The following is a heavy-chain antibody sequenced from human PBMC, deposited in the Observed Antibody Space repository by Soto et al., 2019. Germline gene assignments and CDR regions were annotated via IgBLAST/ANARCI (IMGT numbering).Heavy chain of an antibody. CDR2: IGTAGDT. CDR1: GFTFSSYD. J-gene: IGHJ6*02. D-gene: IGHD3-3*01. Sequence: GGSLRLSCAASGFTFSSYDMHWVRQATGKGLEWVSAIGTAGDTYYPGSVKGRFTISRENAKNSLYLQMNSLRAEDTAVYYCARVSRDFWSGYSYYYYGMDVWGQGTTVTVSS. CDR3: ARVSRDFWSGYSYYYYGMDV. V-gene: IGHV3-13*01.